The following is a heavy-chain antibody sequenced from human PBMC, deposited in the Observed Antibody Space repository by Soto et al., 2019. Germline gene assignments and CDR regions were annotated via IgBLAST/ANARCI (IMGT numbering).Heavy chain of an antibody. CDR1: GFTFNNYA. V-gene: IGHV3-23*01. J-gene: IGHJ1*01. D-gene: IGHD3-10*01. Sequence: GGSVRLSCEASGFTFNNYAMNWVRQAPGKGLEWISHVSGSGGSTDYADSVKGRFTISKDSSKNTLYLQMNSLRAEDTALYYCAKEGTYITSWSTAGYFPHSCQGTHVTVSS. CDR3: AKEGTYITSWSTAGYFPH. CDR2: VSGSGGST.